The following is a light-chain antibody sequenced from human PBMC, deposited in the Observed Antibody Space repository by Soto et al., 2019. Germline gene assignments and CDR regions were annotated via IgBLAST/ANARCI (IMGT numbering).Light chain of an antibody. V-gene: IGLV3-21*01. CDR1: NIGSKS. Sequence: SYELTQPPSVSVDPGKTASVACGGSNIGSKSVHWYQKKSGQAPVLVMYYDSDRPSGIPERFSGSNSGNMATLTISRVEAGDEADYYCQVWDISSGHVVFGGGTKVIVL. CDR2: YDS. J-gene: IGLJ3*02. CDR3: QVWDISSGHVV.